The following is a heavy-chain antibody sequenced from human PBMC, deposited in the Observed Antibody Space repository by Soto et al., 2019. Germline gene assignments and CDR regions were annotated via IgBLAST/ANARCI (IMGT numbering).Heavy chain of an antibody. D-gene: IGHD2-2*01. V-gene: IGHV3-33*01. CDR3: ARGFRSSSGYYHYYGMDV. CDR1: GFTFSSYG. CDR2: IWYDGSNK. J-gene: IGHJ6*02. Sequence: GGSLRLSCAASGFTFSSYGMHWVRQAPGKGLEWVAVIWYDGSNKYYADSVKGRFTISRDNSKNTLYLQMNSLRAEDTAVYYCARGFRSSSGYYHYYGMDVWGQGTTVTVSS.